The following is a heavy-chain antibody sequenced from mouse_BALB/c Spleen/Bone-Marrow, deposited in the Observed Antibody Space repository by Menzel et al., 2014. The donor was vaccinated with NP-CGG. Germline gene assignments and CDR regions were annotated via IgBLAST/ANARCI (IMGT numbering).Heavy chain of an antibody. D-gene: IGHD2-4*01. CDR3: ARAYDFLDY. V-gene: IGHV1S135*01. CDR1: GYSFTSYY. J-gene: IGHJ2*01. CDR2: IDPFNGGT. Sequence: EVKLQESGPELMKPGASVKISCKASGYSFTSYYMHWVKQSHGKSLKWIGYIDPFNGGTSYNQKFKGKATLTVDKSSNTAYMHLSSLTSEDSAVYYCARAYDFLDYWGQGSTLTVSS.